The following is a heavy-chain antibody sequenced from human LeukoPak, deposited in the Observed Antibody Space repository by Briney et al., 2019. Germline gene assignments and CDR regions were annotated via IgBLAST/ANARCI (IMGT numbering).Heavy chain of an antibody. V-gene: IGHV4-38-2*01. J-gene: IGHJ3*02. Sequence: SETLSLTSAVSGYSISSGYYGGWIRAPPGKGLERIGIIYHSVSTYYNPSLKSRVTISVDTSKNQFSLKLSSVTAADTAVYNCARRSRDSSGYYNDAFDIWGQGTMVTVSS. CDR3: ARRSRDSSGYYNDAFDI. CDR2: IYHSVST. CDR1: GYSISSGYY. D-gene: IGHD3-22*01.